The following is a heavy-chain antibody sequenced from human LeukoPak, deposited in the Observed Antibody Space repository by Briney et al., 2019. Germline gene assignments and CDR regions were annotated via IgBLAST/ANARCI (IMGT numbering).Heavy chain of an antibody. V-gene: IGHV3-73*01. Sequence: GSLRLSCAASGFTFSGSAMHWVRQASGKGLEWVGRIRSKANSYATAYAASVEGRFTISRDDSKNTAYLQTNSLKTEDTAVYYCTTPYYDVLTGYYGYWGQGPLVTVSS. J-gene: IGHJ4*02. CDR2: IRSKANSYAT. CDR3: TTPYYDVLTGYYGY. D-gene: IGHD3-9*01. CDR1: GFTFSGSA.